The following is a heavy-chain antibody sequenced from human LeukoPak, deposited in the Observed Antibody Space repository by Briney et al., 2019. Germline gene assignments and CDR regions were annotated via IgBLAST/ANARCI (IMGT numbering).Heavy chain of an antibody. Sequence: SVRVSCAASGGTFSSYAISWVRQAPGQGLEWMGGIIPILGTANYAQTLQGRVTITADESTSTAYMELSSLRSEDTAVYYCAGHTGIAAAPLTYWGKGNLVTVPA. J-gene: IGHJ1*01. V-gene: IGHV1-69*01. CDR1: GGTFSSYA. CDR2: IIPILGTA. CDR3: AGHTGIAAAPLTY. D-gene: IGHD6-13*01.